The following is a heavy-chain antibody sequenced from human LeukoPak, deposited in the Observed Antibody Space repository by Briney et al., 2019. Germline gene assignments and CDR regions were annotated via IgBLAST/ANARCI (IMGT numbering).Heavy chain of an antibody. CDR2: IYYRGST. J-gene: IGHJ4*02. CDR3: ASALQNYFHY. Sequence: SETLSLTCTVSGGSISSYYWSWIRQAPGKGLEWIGYIYYRGSTNYNPSLKSRVTISVDTSKNQFSLNLSSVTAADTAVYYCASALQNYFHYCGQGTLVTVSS. CDR1: GGSISSYY. V-gene: IGHV4-59*01. D-gene: IGHD4-11*01.